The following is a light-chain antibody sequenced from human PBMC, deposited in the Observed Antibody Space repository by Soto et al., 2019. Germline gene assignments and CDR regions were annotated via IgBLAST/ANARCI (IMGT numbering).Light chain of an antibody. CDR2: HVS. CDR3: NSYTTTSTYV. CDR1: SSDVGAYNY. V-gene: IGLV2-14*01. J-gene: IGLJ1*01. Sequence: QSALTQPASVSGSPGQSITISCTGTSSDVGAYNYVSWYQQYPGKAPKLMIYHVSNRPSGVSNRFSGSKSGNSASLTISGLQCEDEADYYCNSYTTTSTYVFGTGTKLTVL.